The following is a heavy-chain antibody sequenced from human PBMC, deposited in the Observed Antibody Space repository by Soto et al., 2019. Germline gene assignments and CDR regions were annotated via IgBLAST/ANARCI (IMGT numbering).Heavy chain of an antibody. Sequence: SETLSLPCTVSGGSISSAAYYWSWIRQHPGKGLEWIGYISHSGSTYYTPSLKSRVIISADTSKNQFSVNLTSVTAADTAVYYCAREYTYGSNFFDCWGQGALVTVSS. D-gene: IGHD5-18*01. CDR3: AREYTYGSNFFDC. V-gene: IGHV4-31*03. CDR1: GGSISSAAYY. CDR2: ISHSGST. J-gene: IGHJ4*02.